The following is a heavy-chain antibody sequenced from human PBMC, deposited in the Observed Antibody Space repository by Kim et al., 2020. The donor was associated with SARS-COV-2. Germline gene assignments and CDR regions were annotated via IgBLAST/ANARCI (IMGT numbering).Heavy chain of an antibody. J-gene: IGHJ6*02. Sequence: VKARFTIARDNSKNTLYLQMNSLRAEDTAVYYCARDPLRQRVYYYYGMDVWGQGTTVTVSS. V-gene: IGHV3-64*04. D-gene: IGHD6-25*01. CDR3: ARDPLRQRVYYYYGMDV.